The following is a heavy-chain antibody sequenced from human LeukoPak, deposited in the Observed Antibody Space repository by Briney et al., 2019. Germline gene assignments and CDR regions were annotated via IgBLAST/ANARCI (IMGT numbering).Heavy chain of an antibody. Sequence: GGSLRLSCAASGFTFNSYAMSWVRQAPGKGLEWVSALSGSGDRTFYVDSVKGRFTVSRDNSKNTLYLQMDSLRDDDTALYYCARGGTNYYYMDVWGNGTTVTVSS. CDR3: ARGGTNYYYMDV. V-gene: IGHV3-23*01. J-gene: IGHJ6*03. CDR2: LSGSGDRT. CDR1: GFTFNSYA.